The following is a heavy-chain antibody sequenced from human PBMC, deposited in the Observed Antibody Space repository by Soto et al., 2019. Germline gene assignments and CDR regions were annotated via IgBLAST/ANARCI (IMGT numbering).Heavy chain of an antibody. CDR1: GFTFTSYY. D-gene: IGHD2-15*01. CDR2: INPSGGST. CDR3: ARGYCIGRSCYLFDC. V-gene: IGHV1-46*03. J-gene: IGHJ4*02. Sequence: ASVKVSCKASGFTFTSYYMHWVRQAPGQGLEWMGIINPSGGSTNYAQKFQGRVTMTRDTSTSTIYMELSSLRSEDTAVYYCARGYCIGRSCYLFDCWGQGTLVTVSS.